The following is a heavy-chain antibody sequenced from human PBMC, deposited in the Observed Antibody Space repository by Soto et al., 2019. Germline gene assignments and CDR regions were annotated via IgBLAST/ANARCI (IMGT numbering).Heavy chain of an antibody. Sequence: VHLLESGGGLVQPGGSLSLSCAASGFTFSAYSLSWVRQAPGKWLQWVSGISGLGGSRYYADSVKGRFTISRDNSKNSLYLQMDSLRVEDTAVYYCAKAYGHTWEQYYFYYWGPGTLLTFSS. CDR3: AKAYGHTWEQYYFYY. CDR1: GFTFSAYS. J-gene: IGHJ4*02. V-gene: IGHV3-23*01. D-gene: IGHD1-26*01. CDR2: ISGLGGSR.